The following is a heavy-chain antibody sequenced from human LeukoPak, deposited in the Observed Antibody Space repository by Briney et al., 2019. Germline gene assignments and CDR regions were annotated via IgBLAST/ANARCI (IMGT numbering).Heavy chain of an antibody. D-gene: IGHD5/OR15-5a*01. Sequence: SETLSLTCTVSGGSISSGGYYWSWIRQHPGKGLEWIGYIYYSGSTYYNPSLKSRVTISVDTSKNQFSLKLSSVTAADTAEYYCASSRGSTIIGGFYFDYWGQGTLVTVSS. CDR2: IYYSGST. CDR3: ASSRGSTIIGGFYFDY. CDR1: GGSISSGGYY. J-gene: IGHJ4*02. V-gene: IGHV4-31*03.